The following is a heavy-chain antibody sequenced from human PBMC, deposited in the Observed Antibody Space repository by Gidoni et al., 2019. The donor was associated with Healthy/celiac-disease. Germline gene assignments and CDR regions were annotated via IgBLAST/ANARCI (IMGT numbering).Heavy chain of an antibody. V-gene: IGHV3-64D*06. CDR3: VKGEGAAAGRFGPVYYYYGMDV. CDR2: SSSNGGST. Sequence: EVQLVESGGGLVQPGGSLRLSWSASDFTFSRHAMPWVRQAPGKGLEYGSASSSNGGSTYYADSVKGRFTISRDNSKNTLYLQMSSLRAEDTAVYYCVKGEGAAAGRFGPVYYYYGMDVWGQGTTVTVSS. J-gene: IGHJ6*02. CDR1: DFTFSRHA. D-gene: IGHD6-13*01.